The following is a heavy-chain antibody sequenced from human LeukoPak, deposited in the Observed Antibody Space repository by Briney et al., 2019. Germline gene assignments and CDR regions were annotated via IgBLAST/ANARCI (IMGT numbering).Heavy chain of an antibody. Sequence: SETLSLTCTVSGGSISPYFWSWIRQPPGKGLERIGYISYTGSTNYNPSLKSRVTISVDTSKNQFSLQLTSVTAADTAVYYCARDDYRGVTNFDPWGQGTLVTVSS. D-gene: IGHD3-10*01. J-gene: IGHJ5*02. V-gene: IGHV4-59*01. CDR1: GGSISPYF. CDR3: ARDDYRGVTNFDP. CDR2: ISYTGST.